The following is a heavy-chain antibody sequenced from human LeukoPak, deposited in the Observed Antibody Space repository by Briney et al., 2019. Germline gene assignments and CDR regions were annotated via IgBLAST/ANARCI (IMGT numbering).Heavy chain of an antibody. CDR3: TTDFTIAAVYDY. CDR2: SSGSAGST. J-gene: IGHJ4*02. Sequence: LASETLSLTCAVYGGSFSGYYWSWIRQPPGKGLEWVSSSSGSAGSTYYSDSVKGRFTISRDNSKNTLYLQMNSLKTEDTAVYYCTTDFTIAAVYDYWGQGTLVTVSS. V-gene: IGHV3-23*01. CDR1: GGSFSGYY. D-gene: IGHD6-13*01.